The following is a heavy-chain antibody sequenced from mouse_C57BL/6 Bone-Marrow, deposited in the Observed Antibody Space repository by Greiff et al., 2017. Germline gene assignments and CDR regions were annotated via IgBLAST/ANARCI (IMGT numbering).Heavy chain of an antibody. CDR3: TPLAWCAY. CDR2: IDPENGDT. V-gene: IGHV14-4*01. CDR1: GFNIKDDS. J-gene: IGHJ3*01. Sequence: VQLQQSGAELVRPGASVKLSCTASGFNIKDDSMHWVKQRPEQGLEWIGWIDPENGDTEYASKFQGKATITADTSSNTVYLQLSSLTSEDTAVYYCTPLAWCAYWGQGTLVTVSA.